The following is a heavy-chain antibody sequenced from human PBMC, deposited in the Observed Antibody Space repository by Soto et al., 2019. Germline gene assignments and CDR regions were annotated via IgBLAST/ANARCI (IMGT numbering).Heavy chain of an antibody. CDR3: ARRHLAVAVSPWFDP. CDR2: IDTSGEK. Sequence: QVTLKESGPVLVKPTETLTLRCTVSGLSITDSEMGVSWIRQPPGQPLEWLAHIDTSGEKSYRTFLKSRLAISKDTSKSQIVLTMTNTDPADTATYYCARRHLAVAVSPWFDPWGQGSPVTVSS. CDR1: GLSITDSEMG. V-gene: IGHV2-26*01. D-gene: IGHD6-19*01. J-gene: IGHJ5*02.